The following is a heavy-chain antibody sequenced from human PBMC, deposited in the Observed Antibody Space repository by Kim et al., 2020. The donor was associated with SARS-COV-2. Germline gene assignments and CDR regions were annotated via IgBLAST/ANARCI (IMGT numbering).Heavy chain of an antibody. V-gene: IGHV4-34*01. CDR1: GGSFSGYY. CDR3: ASLTGYSSGWYWDWFDP. J-gene: IGHJ5*02. Sequence: SETLSLTCAVYGGSFSGYYWSWIRQPPGKGLEWIGEINHSGSTNYNPSLKSRVTISVDTSKNQFSLKLSSVTAADTAVYYCASLTGYSSGWYWDWFDPWGQGTLVTVSS. D-gene: IGHD6-19*01. CDR2: INHSGST.